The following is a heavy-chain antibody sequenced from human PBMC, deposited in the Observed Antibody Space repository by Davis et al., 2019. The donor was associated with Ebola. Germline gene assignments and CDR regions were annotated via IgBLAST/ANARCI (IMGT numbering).Heavy chain of an antibody. CDR2: ISGSGGST. V-gene: IGHV3-23*01. D-gene: IGHD3-10*01. CDR3: ARDESYRIDF. J-gene: IGHJ4*02. Sequence: GGSLRLSCAASGFTFSSYSMNWVRQAPGKGLEWVSAISGSGGSTYYADSVKGRFTISRDNTKNTLYLQMNSLRAEDTAVYYCARDESYRIDFWGQGTLVTVSS. CDR1: GFTFSSYS.